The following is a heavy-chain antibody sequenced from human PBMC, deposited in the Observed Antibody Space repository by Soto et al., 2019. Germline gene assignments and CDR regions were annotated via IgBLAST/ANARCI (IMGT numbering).Heavy chain of an antibody. Sequence: GGSLRLSCAASGCIFNNYWMHWVRQAPGKGLVWVLRINSDGSSTSYADSVKGRFTISRDNAKNTLYLQMNSLRAEDTAVYYCASSLLTPFDYWGQGTLVTVSS. CDR2: INSDGSST. CDR3: ASSLLTPFDY. CDR1: GCIFNNYW. V-gene: IGHV3-74*01. J-gene: IGHJ4*02. D-gene: IGHD7-27*01.